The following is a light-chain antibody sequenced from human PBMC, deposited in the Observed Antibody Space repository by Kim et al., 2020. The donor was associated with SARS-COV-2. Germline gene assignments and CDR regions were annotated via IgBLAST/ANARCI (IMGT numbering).Light chain of an antibody. Sequence: SLSPGERATLSCRASQSVSSTYLAWYQQKPGQAPRLLIYGASSRATGIPDRFSGSGSGTDFTLTISRLEPEDFAVYYCQQYGWLSTFGQGTKLEI. CDR2: GAS. J-gene: IGKJ2*01. V-gene: IGKV3-20*01. CDR1: QSVSSTY. CDR3: QQYGWLST.